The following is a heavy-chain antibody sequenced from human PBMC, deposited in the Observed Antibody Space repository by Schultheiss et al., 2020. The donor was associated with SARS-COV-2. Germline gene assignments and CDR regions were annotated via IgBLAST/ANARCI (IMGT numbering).Heavy chain of an antibody. D-gene: IGHD3-3*01. J-gene: IGHJ5*02. CDR2: TYYSGDT. Sequence: SETLSLTCAVSGGSISSGGYSWSWIRQPPGKGLEWIGYTYYSGDTHYNPSLKSRATISVDTAKNQFSLQLSSVTAADTAVYYCARYYYDGTGDNWFDPWGQGIQVTVSS. CDR1: GGSISSGGYS. V-gene: IGHV4-30-2*05. CDR3: ARYYYDGTGDNWFDP.